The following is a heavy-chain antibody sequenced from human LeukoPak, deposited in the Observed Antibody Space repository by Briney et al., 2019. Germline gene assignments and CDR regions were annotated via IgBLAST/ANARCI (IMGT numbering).Heavy chain of an antibody. J-gene: IGHJ4*02. CDR3: ARAHNWKYGSFDF. Sequence: AGGSLRLSCAASGFTFSSYNMNWVRQAPGKGLEWVSSITRSSSYIYYADSVKGRFTISRDNAKNSLYLQMNSLRAEDTAVYYCARAHNWKYGSFDFWGQGTLVTVSS. D-gene: IGHD1-7*01. V-gene: IGHV3-21*01. CDR2: ITRSSSYI. CDR1: GFTFSSYN.